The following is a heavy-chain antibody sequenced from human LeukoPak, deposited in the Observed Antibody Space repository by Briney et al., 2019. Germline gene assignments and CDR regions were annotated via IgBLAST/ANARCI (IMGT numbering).Heavy chain of an antibody. D-gene: IGHD1-7*01. CDR1: GFTFSNYA. CDR3: ATSEWELHSDY. V-gene: IGHV3-53*01. Sequence: GGSLRLSCAASGFTFSNYAMNWVRQAPGKGLEWVSVIYSGGNTYYADSVKGRFTVSRDNSKNTLYLQMNSLRAEDTAVYYCATSEWELHSDYWGQGTLVTVSS. J-gene: IGHJ4*02. CDR2: IYSGGNT.